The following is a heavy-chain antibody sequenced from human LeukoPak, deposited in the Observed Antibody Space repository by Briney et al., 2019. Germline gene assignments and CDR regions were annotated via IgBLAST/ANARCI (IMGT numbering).Heavy chain of an antibody. CDR1: GYTFTSYY. CDR2: INPSGGST. CDR3: ARELGGDYTVFYYYYGMDV. D-gene: IGHD4-17*01. V-gene: IGHV1-46*01. J-gene: IGHJ6*02. Sequence: GASVKVSCKASGYTFTSYYMHWVRQAPGQGLEWMGIINPSGGSTTYAQKFQGRVTITRDTSASTAYMELSSLRSEDTAVYYCARELGGDYTVFYYYYGMDVWGQGTTVTISS.